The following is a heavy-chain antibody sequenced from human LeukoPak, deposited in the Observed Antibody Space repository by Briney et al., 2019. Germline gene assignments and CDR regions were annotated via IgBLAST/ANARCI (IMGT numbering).Heavy chain of an antibody. J-gene: IGHJ3*02. CDR1: GYTFTGYY. CDR3: ARDGYSSSWYPRDAFDI. V-gene: IGHV1-2*02. D-gene: IGHD6-13*01. Sequence: ASVKVYCKASGYTFTGYYMHWVRQAPGQGLEWMGWINPNSGGTNYAQKFQGRVTMTRDTSISTAYMELSRLRSDDTAVYYCARDGYSSSWYPRDAFDIWGQGTMVTVSS. CDR2: INPNSGGT.